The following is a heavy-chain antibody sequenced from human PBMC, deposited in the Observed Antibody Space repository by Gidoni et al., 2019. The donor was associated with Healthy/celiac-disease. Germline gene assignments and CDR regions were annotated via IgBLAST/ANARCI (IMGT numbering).Heavy chain of an antibody. CDR1: GLPFSSYA. V-gene: IGHV3-64D*08. CDR3: VRGGGYRLWFGEPY. D-gene: IGHD3-10*01. CDR2: ISSNGGST. J-gene: IGHJ4*02. Sequence: EVQLVESGGGLVQPGGSLRLSCSAAGLPFSSYAMHWVRQAPGKGLEYVSAISSNGGSTYYADSVKGRFTISRDNSKNTLYLQMSSLRAEDTAVYYCVRGGGYRLWFGEPYWGQGTLVTVSS.